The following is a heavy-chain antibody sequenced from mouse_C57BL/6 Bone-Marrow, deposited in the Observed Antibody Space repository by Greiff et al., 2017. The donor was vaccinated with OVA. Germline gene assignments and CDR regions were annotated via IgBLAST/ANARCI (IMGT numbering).Heavy chain of an antibody. V-gene: IGHV1-50*01. Sequence: QVQLQQPGAELVKPGASVKLSCKASGYTFTSYWMQWVKQRPGQGLEWIGEIDPSDSYTNYNQKFKGKATLTVDTSSSTAYMQLSSLTSADSAVYYCARSGNAMDYWGQGTSVTVSS. CDR1: GYTFTSYW. J-gene: IGHJ4*01. CDR3: ARSGNAMDY. CDR2: IDPSDSYT. D-gene: IGHD3-1*01.